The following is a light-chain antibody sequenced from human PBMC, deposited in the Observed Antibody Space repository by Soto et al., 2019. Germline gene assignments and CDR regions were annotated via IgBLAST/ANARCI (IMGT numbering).Light chain of an antibody. J-gene: IGLJ1*01. CDR2: DSN. V-gene: IGLV1-40*03. Sequence: KSVIISCTGSSSNIGAGRDVHWYRQFPGEAPKFLISDSNHRPSGVPDRFSVSKSGASASLAITGLRAEDEGDYFCQSYGTSLSGLYVFGTGTKVTVL. CDR3: QSYGTSLSGLYV. CDR1: SSNIGAGRD.